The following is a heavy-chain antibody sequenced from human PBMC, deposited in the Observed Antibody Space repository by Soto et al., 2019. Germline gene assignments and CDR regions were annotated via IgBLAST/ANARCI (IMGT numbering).Heavy chain of an antibody. V-gene: IGHV3-23*01. Sequence: GWSLRLSCAASGFTFRDYAMSWVRQAPGKGLEWVSAISGNGAYTYYADSVKGRFSISRDNSENTLYVEMKDLRAEDTAIYYCAKEVVLFIASGGRQFDYCGQGVPVTVS. CDR2: ISGNGAYT. CDR3: AKEVVLFIASGGRQFDY. D-gene: IGHD6-13*01. J-gene: IGHJ4*02. CDR1: GFTFRDYA.